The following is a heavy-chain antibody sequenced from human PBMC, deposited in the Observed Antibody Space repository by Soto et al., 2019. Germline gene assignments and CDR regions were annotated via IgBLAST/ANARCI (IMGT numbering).Heavy chain of an antibody. CDR2: INAGNGNT. CDR1: GYTFTGYA. Sequence: QVQLVQSGAEEKKPGASVKVSCKASGYTFTGYAMHWVRQAPGQRLEWMGWINAGNGNTKYSQKFQGRVTITRDTSASTASMDLSSLRPEDSAVYYCARAVAVPADFDYWGQGTLVTVSS. J-gene: IGHJ4*02. V-gene: IGHV1-3*05. CDR3: ARAVAVPADFDY. D-gene: IGHD6-19*01.